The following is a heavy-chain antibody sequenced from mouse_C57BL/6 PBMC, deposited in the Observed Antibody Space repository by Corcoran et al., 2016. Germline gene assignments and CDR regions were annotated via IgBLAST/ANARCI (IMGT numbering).Heavy chain of an antibody. V-gene: IGHV9-3*01. Sequence: QIQLVQSGPELKKPGEPVKISCKASGYTFTTYGMRWVKQAPGKGLKWMGWINTYSGVPTYADDFKGRFAFSLETSDSTAYLQINNLKNEDTATYFCAREDYFDYWGQGTTPTVSS. CDR3: AREDYFDY. J-gene: IGHJ2*01. CDR2: INTYSGVP. CDR1: GYTFTTYG.